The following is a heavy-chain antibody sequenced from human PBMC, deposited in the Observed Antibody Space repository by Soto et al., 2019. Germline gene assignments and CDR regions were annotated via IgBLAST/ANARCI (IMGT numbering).Heavy chain of an antibody. CDR1: GSSVSSNIAA. CDR2: TYYRSKWYN. CDR3: ARDPGIPSNWFDP. V-gene: IGHV6-1*01. J-gene: IGHJ5*02. Sequence: SQTLSLTCAISGSSVSSNIAAWNCIRQSPSRGLEWLGRTYYRSKWYNDYAVSVKSRITINPDTSKNQFSLQLNSVTPEDTAVYYCARDPGIPSNWFDPWGQGTLVTVSS. D-gene: IGHD1-1*01.